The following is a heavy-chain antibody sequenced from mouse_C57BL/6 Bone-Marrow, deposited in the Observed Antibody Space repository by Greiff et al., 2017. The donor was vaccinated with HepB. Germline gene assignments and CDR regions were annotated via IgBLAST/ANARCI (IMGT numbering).Heavy chain of an antibody. CDR3: PRPLYDGYPSYAMDY. Sequence: EVQVVESGGDLVKPGGSLKLSCAASGFTFSSYGMSWVRQTPDKRLEWVATISSGGSYTYYPDSVKGRFTISRDNAKNTLYLQMSSLKSEDTAMYYCPRPLYDGYPSYAMDYWGQGTSVTVSS. D-gene: IGHD2-3*01. J-gene: IGHJ4*01. CDR1: GFTFSSYG. CDR2: ISSGGSYT. V-gene: IGHV5-6*01.